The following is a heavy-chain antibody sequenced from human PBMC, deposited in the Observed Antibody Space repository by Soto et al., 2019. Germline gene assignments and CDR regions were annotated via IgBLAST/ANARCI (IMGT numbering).Heavy chain of an antibody. Sequence: GGSLRLSCAASGFTFSSYSMNWVRQASGKGLEWVSYISSSSSTIYYADSVKGRFTISRDNAKNSLYLQMNSLRDEDTAVYYCARDSSSWVSYGMDVWGQGTTVTVSS. J-gene: IGHJ6*02. CDR2: ISSSSSTI. CDR1: GFTFSSYS. V-gene: IGHV3-48*02. CDR3: ARDSSSWVSYGMDV. D-gene: IGHD6-13*01.